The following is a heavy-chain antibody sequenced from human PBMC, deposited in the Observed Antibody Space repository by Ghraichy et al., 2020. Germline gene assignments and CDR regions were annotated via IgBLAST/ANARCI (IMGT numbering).Heavy chain of an antibody. CDR1: GFSLSTSGMR. CDR2: IDWDDDK. CDR3: ARAQTPGIFDY. Sequence: SGPTLVKPTQTLTLTCTFSGFSLSTSGMRVSWVRQPPGKALEWLARIDWDDDKFYSTSLKTRLTISKDTSKNQAVLTMTNMDPVDTATYYCARAQTPGIFDYWGQGTLVTVSS. V-gene: IGHV2-70*04. J-gene: IGHJ4*02. D-gene: IGHD3-10*01.